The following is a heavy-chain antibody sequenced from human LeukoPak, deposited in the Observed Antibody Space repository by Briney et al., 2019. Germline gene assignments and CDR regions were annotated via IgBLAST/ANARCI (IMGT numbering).Heavy chain of an antibody. CDR2: INPNSGGT. Sequence: GASVKVSCKASGYTFTGYYMHWVRQAPGQGLEWMGWINPNSGGTNYAQKFQGRVTMTRDTSISTAYMEPSRLRSDDTAVYYCARDKPDYCTNGVCYTAGFDYWGQGTLVTVSS. CDR1: GYTFTGYY. V-gene: IGHV1-2*02. D-gene: IGHD2-8*01. J-gene: IGHJ4*02. CDR3: ARDKPDYCTNGVCYTAGFDY.